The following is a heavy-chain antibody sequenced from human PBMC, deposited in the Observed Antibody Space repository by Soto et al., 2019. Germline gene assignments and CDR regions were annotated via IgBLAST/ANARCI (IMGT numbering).Heavy chain of an antibody. CDR1: GGSISSGDYY. D-gene: IGHD3-10*01. J-gene: IGHJ6*02. CDR2: IYYSGST. V-gene: IGHV4-30-4*01. CDR3: ARVGFGELLAHGMDV. Sequence: QVQLQESGPGLVKPSQTLSLTCTVSGGSISSGDYYWSWIRQPPGKGLEWIGYIYYSGSTYYNPSLKSRVTISVDTSKNQFPRKLSSVTAADTAVYYCARVGFGELLAHGMDVWGQGTTVTVSS.